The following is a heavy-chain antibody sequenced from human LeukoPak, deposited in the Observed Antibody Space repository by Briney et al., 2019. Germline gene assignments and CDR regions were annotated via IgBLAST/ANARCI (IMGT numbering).Heavy chain of an antibody. CDR3: ARGPPMGGAFDI. CDR2: IYTSGST. V-gene: IGHV4-4*07. Sequence: SETLSLTCTVSGGSISSFYWSWLRQPAGKGLEWIGRIYTSGSTNYNPSLKSRVTMSVDTSKNQFSLKLSSVTAADTAVYYCARGPPMGGAFDIWGQGTMVTVSS. J-gene: IGHJ3*02. CDR1: GGSISSFY. D-gene: IGHD3-10*01.